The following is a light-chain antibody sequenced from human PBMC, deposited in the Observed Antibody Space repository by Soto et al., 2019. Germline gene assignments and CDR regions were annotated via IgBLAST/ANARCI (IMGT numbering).Light chain of an antibody. CDR1: QGITNW. J-gene: IGKJ1*01. CDR3: KHYNSYSEA. Sequence: DIQMTQSASSVSASVGDIVTITCRASQGITNWLAWYQKKTGKDPKILIYAASGLPSGVQSRLSGIGYGKEFNLNIRSLQTDEVATYDCKHYNSYSEAVGQGTQVEIK. CDR2: AAS. V-gene: IGKV1D-16*01.